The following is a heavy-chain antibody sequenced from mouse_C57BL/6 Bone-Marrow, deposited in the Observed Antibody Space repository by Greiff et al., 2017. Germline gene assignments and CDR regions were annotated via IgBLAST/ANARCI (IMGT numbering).Heavy chain of an antibody. V-gene: IGHV14-4*01. Sequence: EVQLQQSGAELVRPGASVKLSCTASGFNIKDDYMHWVKQRPEQGLEWIGWIDPENGDTDYDSKFQGKATITADTSSNTAYLRLSSLTSEDTAVYYCTAWDYGGFAYWGQGTLVTVSA. J-gene: IGHJ3*01. CDR1: GFNIKDDY. CDR2: IDPENGDT. D-gene: IGHD2-4*01. CDR3: TAWDYGGFAY.